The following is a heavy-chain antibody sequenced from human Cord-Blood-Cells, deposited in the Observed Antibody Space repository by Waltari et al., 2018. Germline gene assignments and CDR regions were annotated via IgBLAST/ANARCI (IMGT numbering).Heavy chain of an antibody. CDR1: GYSFTSYW. CDR3: VTTARGPYYYGSGSSYGMDV. V-gene: IGHV5-51*03. Sequence: EVQLVQSGAEVKKPGESLKISCKGSGYSFTSYWIGWVRQMPGKGLEWMGISYPGDSDTRYSPSFQGQVTISADKSISTAYLQWSSLKASDTAMYYCVTTARGPYYYGSGSSYGMDVWGQGTTVTVSS. D-gene: IGHD3-10*01. J-gene: IGHJ6*02. CDR2: SYPGDSDT.